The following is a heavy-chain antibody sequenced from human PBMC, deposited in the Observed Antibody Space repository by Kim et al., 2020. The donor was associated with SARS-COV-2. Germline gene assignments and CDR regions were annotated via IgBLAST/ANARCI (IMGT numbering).Heavy chain of an antibody. CDR3: ARGSRGYSYGNWFDP. D-gene: IGHD5-18*01. V-gene: IGHV4-4*02. CDR1: GGSISSSNW. J-gene: IGHJ5*02. Sequence: SETLSLTCAVSGGSISSSNWWSWVRQPPGKGLEWIGEIYHSGSTNYNPSPKSRVTISVDKPKNQFSLKLSSVTAADTAVYYCARGSRGYSYGNWFDPWGQGTLVTVSS. CDR2: IYHSGST.